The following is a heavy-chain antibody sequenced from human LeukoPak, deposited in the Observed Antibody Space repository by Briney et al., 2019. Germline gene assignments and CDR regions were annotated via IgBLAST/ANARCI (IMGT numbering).Heavy chain of an antibody. J-gene: IGHJ4*02. CDR2: IIPIFGTA. CDR3: ARDYTRAYCSSTSCYTGFDY. V-gene: IGHV1-69*05. D-gene: IGHD2-2*02. CDR1: GGTFSSYA. Sequence: SVKVSCKASGGTFSSYAISWVRQAPGQGLEWMGGIIPIFGTANYAQKFQGRVTITTDESTSTAYMELSSLRSEDTAVYYCARDYTRAYCSSTSCYTGFDYWGQGTLVTVSS.